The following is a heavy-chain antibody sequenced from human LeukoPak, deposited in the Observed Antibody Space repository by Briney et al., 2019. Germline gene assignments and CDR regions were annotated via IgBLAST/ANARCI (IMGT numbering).Heavy chain of an antibody. V-gene: IGHV3-53*01. CDR1: GFTVSTSY. D-gene: IGHD2-15*01. CDR2: IYTGGST. Sequence: GGSLRLSCAASGFTVSTSYMSWVRLAPGKGLEWVSVIYTGGSTYYADSVKGRFTISRDNSKNTLYLQMNSLRAEDTAVYYCARGYCSGGSCYPAWLDPWGQGTLVTVSS. J-gene: IGHJ5*02. CDR3: ARGYCSGGSCYPAWLDP.